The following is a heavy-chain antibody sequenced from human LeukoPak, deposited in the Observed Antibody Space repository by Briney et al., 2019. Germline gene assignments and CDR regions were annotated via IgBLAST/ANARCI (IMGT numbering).Heavy chain of an antibody. J-gene: IGHJ4*02. CDR3: ASIPFWSGYYAGRIPYYFDY. CDR1: GFTFSDYY. CDR2: ISSSSSTI. D-gene: IGHD3-3*01. V-gene: IGHV3-11*04. Sequence: KTGGSLRLSRAASGFTFSDYYMSWIRQAPGKGLEWVSYISSSSSTIYYADSVKGRFTISRDNAKNSLYLQMNSLRAEDTAVYYCASIPFWSGYYAGRIPYYFDYWGQGTLVTVSS.